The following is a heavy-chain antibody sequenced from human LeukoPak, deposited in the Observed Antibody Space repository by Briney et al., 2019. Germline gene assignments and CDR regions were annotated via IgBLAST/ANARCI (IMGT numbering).Heavy chain of an antibody. CDR3: AKPARTDYADY. CDR2: INGIGGST. J-gene: IGHJ4*02. CDR1: GFIFSSYG. V-gene: IGHV3-23*01. Sequence: GGSLRLSCAASGFIFSSYGMSWVRQAPGKGLEWVSSINGIGGSTYYADSVKGRFTISRDNSKNTLYLQMNSLRAEDTAVYYCAKPARTDYADYWGQGTLVTVSS. D-gene: IGHD1-14*01.